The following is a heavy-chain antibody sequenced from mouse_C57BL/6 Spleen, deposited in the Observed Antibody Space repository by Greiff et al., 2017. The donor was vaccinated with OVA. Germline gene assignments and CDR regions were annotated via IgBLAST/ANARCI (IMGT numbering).Heavy chain of an antibody. CDR2: IDPETGGT. J-gene: IGHJ1*03. V-gene: IGHV1-15*01. CDR1: GYTFTDYE. D-gene: IGHD1-1*01. Sequence: VKLQESGAELVRPGASVTLSCKASGYTFTDYEMHWVKQTPVHGLEWIGAIDPETGGTAYNQKFKGKAILTADKSSSTAYMELRSLTSEDSAVYYCTRLPDYYGSSYEWYFDVWGTGTTVTVSS. CDR3: TRLPDYYGSSYEWYFDV.